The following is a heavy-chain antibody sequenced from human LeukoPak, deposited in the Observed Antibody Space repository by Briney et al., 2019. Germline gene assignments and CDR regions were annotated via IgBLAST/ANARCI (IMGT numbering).Heavy chain of an antibody. CDR3: ARVTSYYYDSSGYYGARGAFDI. V-gene: IGHV3-48*02. Sequence: GGSLRLSCAASGFTFSSYSMNWVRQAPGKGLEWVSYISSSSSTIYYADSVKGRFTISRDNAKNSLYLQMNSLRDEDTAVYYCARVTSYYYDSSGYYGARGAFDIWGQGTMVTVSS. D-gene: IGHD3-22*01. CDR2: ISSSSSTI. CDR1: GFTFSSYS. J-gene: IGHJ3*02.